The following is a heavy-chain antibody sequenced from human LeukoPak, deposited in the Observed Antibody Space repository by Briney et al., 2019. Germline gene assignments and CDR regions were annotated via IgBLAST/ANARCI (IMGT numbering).Heavy chain of an antibody. J-gene: IGHJ5*02. V-gene: IGHV3-23*01. Sequence: PGGSLRLSCAASGFTFSSYAMSWVRQAPGKGLEWVSAISGSGGSTYYADSVKGRFTISRDNSKNTLYLQMNSLRAEDTAVYYCARDLPGIAVAGRPNWFDPWGQGTLVTVSS. CDR2: ISGSGGST. CDR3: ARDLPGIAVAGRPNWFDP. CDR1: GFTFSSYA. D-gene: IGHD6-19*01.